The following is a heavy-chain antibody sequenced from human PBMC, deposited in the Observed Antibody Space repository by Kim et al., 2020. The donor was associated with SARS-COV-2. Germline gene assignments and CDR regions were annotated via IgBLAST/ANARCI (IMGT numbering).Heavy chain of an antibody. D-gene: IGHD3-16*01. CDR3: AKDRAYVPSRGRDAFDI. V-gene: IGHV3-30*18. CDR2: ISYDGSNK. Sequence: GGSLRLSCAASGFTFSSYGMHWVRQAPGKGLEWVAVISYDGSNKYYADSVKGRFTISRDNSKNTLYLQMNSLRAEDTAVYYCAKDRAYVPSRGRDAFDIWGQGTMVTVSS. J-gene: IGHJ3*02. CDR1: GFTFSSYG.